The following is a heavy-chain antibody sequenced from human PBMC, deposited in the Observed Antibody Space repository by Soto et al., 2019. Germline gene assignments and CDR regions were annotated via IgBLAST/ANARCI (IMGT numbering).Heavy chain of an antibody. CDR1: GFTFSGDA. CDR3: ARDTRYSSGWYAY. CDR2: ISYDGSNK. V-gene: IGHV3-30-3*01. D-gene: IGHD6-19*01. Sequence: QVQLVESGGGVVQPGRSLRLSCAASGFTFSGDAMHWVRQAPGKGLEWVAVISYDGSNKYYADSVKGRFIISRDNSKNTLYLQMNSLRAEDTAVYYCARDTRYSSGWYAYWGQGTLVTVSS. J-gene: IGHJ4*02.